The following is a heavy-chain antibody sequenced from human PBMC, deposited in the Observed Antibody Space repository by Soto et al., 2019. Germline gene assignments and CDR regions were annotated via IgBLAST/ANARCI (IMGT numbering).Heavy chain of an antibody. J-gene: IGHJ5*02. CDR2: IYYSGST. CDR1: GGSISSYY. CDR3: ARHTPRGEWDHHNWFDP. Sequence: QVQLQESGPGLVKPSETLSLTCTVSGGSISSYYWSWIRQPPGKGLEWIGYIYYSGSTNYNPSLKGRVTISVDTSKNQFSLKLSSVTAADTAVYYCARHTPRGEWDHHNWFDPWGQGTLVTVSS. D-gene: IGHD1-26*01. V-gene: IGHV4-59*08.